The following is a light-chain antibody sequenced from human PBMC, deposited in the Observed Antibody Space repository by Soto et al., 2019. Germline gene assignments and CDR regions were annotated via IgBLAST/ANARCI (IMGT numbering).Light chain of an antibody. CDR1: QSVGNW. Sequence: DIQMTQSPSTLSAFVGDRVTITCRASQSVGNWLAWYQQKPGKAPKLLIYEASSLESGVPSRFSGSGSGTEFTLTISSLQPDDFATYYCQQYNSYSLYSFGQVTKLDIK. J-gene: IGKJ2*03. CDR2: EAS. V-gene: IGKV1-5*03. CDR3: QQYNSYSLYS.